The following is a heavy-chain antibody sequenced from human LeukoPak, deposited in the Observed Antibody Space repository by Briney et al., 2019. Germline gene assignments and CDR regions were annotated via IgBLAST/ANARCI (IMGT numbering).Heavy chain of an antibody. Sequence: GGSLRLSCAASGFTFSSYSMNWVRQAPGKGLEWVSSITCSSSYIYYADSVKGRFTISRDNAKNSLYLQMNSLRAEDTAVYYCARDKAGTTPYYYYSMDVWGKGTTVTASS. CDR1: GFTFSSYS. D-gene: IGHD1-14*01. CDR3: ARDKAGTTPYYYYSMDV. J-gene: IGHJ6*03. CDR2: ITCSSSYI. V-gene: IGHV3-21*01.